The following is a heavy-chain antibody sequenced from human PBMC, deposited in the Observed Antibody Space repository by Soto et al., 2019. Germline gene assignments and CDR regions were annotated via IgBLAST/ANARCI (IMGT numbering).Heavy chain of an antibody. CDR3: ASPGSYWYFDL. V-gene: IGHV3-33*03. D-gene: IGHD5-12*01. Sequence: QVQLVESGGGVVQPGRSLRLSCAASGFTFSSYGMHWVRQAPGKGLEWVAVIWYDGSNKYYADSVKGRFTISRDNAKNSLYLQMNSLRAEDTAVYYCASPGSYWYFDLWGRGTLVTVSS. J-gene: IGHJ2*01. CDR1: GFTFSSYG. CDR2: IWYDGSNK.